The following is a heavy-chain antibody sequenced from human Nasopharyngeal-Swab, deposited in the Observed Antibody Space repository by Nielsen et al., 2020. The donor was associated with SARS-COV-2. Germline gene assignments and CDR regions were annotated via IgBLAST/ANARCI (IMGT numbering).Heavy chain of an antibody. D-gene: IGHD5-18*01. CDR3: ARAGKIQLWFNSLYYFDY. CDR2: MNPNSGNT. J-gene: IGHJ4*02. V-gene: IGHV1-8*01. Sequence: WVRQAPGQGLEWMGWMNPNSGNTGYAQKFQGRVTMTRNTSISTAYMELSSLRFEDTAVYYCARAGKIQLWFNSLYYFDYWGQGTLVTVSS.